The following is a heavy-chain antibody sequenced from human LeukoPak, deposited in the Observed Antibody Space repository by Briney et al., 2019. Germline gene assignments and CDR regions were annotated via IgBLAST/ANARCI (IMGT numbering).Heavy chain of an antibody. V-gene: IGHV4-34*01. J-gene: IGHJ6*02. CDR2: INHSGST. CDR1: GGSFSGYY. CDR3: ARGGPYYYYGMDV. Sequence: SETLSLTCAVYGGSFSGYYWSWIRQPPGKGLEWIGEINHSGSTNYNPSLKSRVTISVDTSKNQFSLKLSSVTAADTAVYYCARGGPYYYYGMDVWGQGTTVTVSS.